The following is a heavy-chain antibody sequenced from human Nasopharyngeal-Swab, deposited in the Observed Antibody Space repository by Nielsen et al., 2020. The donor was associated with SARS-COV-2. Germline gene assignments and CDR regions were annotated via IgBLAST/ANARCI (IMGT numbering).Heavy chain of an antibody. D-gene: IGHD6-13*01. V-gene: IGHV4-39*01. CDR3: VRSSSWYYFDY. CDR2: IFYSGTT. CDR1: GGSIASHIYY. Sequence: SETLSLTCTVSGGSIASHIYYWGWIRQPPGKGLEWIGSIFYSGTTYLNPSLKSRLTISVDKSKNQFSLQLSSVTAADTAVYYCVRSSSWYYFDYWAQGTQVTVSS. J-gene: IGHJ4*02.